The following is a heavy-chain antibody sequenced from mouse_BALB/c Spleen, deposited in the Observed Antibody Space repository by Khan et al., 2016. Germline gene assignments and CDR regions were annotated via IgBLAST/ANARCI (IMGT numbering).Heavy chain of an antibody. Sequence: EVQLQESGPGLVKPSQSLSLTCTVTGYSITSDYAWNWIRQFPGNKLEWMGYISYSGSTNYNPSLKSRISITRDTSKNQFFLQLNSVTTEDTATYYVARDYGYYYWYFDVWGAGTTVTVSS. V-gene: IGHV3-2*02. J-gene: IGHJ1*01. CDR3: ARDYGYYYWYFDV. CDR2: ISYSGST. CDR1: GYSITSDYA. D-gene: IGHD1-2*01.